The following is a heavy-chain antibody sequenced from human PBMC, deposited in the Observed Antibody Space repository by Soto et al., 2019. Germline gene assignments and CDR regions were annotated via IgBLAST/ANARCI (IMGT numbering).Heavy chain of an antibody. V-gene: IGHV4-59*01. J-gene: IGHJ6*02. CDR3: ARDAQLRFQGYYGMDV. D-gene: IGHD3-3*01. CDR1: GGSISSYY. CDR2: IYYSGST. Sequence: SETLSLTCAVSGGSISSYYWSWIRQPPGKGLEWIGYIYYSGSTNYNPSLKSRVTISVDTSKNQFSLKLSSVTAADTAVYYCARDAQLRFQGYYGMDVWGQGTTVTVSS.